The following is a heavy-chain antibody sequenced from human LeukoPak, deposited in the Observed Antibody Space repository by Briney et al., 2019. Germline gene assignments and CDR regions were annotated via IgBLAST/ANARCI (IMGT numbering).Heavy chain of an antibody. V-gene: IGHV1-46*01. CDR2: INPSGGST. Sequence: ASVKVSCKASGYTFTSYGISWVRQAPGQGLEWMGIINPSGGSTSYAQKFQGRVTMTRDTSTSTVYMELSSLRSEDTAVYYCAGASIPDWYDYYMDVWGKGTTVTVSS. CDR3: AGASIPDWYDYYMDV. J-gene: IGHJ6*03. D-gene: IGHD3-9*01. CDR1: GYTFTSYG.